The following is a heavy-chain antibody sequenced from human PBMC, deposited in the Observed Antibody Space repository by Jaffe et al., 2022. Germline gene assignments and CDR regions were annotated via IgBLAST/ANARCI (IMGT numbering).Heavy chain of an antibody. CDR1: GFTFGDYA. CDR2: IRSKAYGGTT. CDR3: TREVVPAAMRTTSVWFQFDP. V-gene: IGHV3-49*03. J-gene: IGHJ5*02. Sequence: EVQLVESGGGLVQPGRSLRLSCTASGFTFGDYAMSWFRQAPGKGLEWVGFIRSKAYGGTTEYAASVKGRFTISRDDSKSIAYLQMNSLKTEDTAVYYCTREVVPAAMRTTSVWFQFDPWGQGTLVTVSS. D-gene: IGHD2-2*01.